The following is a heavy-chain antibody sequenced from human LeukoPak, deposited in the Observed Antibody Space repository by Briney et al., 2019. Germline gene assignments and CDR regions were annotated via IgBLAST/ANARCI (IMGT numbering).Heavy chain of an antibody. Sequence: GGSLRLSCAASGFTVSTNYMSWVRHAPGKGLEWVSLIYSGGKTNYADSVKGRFTISRDNSKNTLYLHMNSLSAEDTAVYYCARDRVNWNDVGGLFHYWGQGTLVTVTS. CDR3: ARDRVNWNDVGGLFHY. CDR2: IYSGGKT. V-gene: IGHV3-53*01. CDR1: GFTVSTNY. J-gene: IGHJ4*02. D-gene: IGHD1-1*01.